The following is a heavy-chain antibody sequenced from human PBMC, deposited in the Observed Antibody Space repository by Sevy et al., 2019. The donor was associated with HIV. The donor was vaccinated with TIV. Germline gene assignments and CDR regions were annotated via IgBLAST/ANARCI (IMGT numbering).Heavy chain of an antibody. CDR1: GFIFSNYN. D-gene: IGHD2-21*02. Sequence: GGSLRLSCTASGFIFSNYNMNWVRQAPGKGLEWVSYIRSSSNDIYYGDSVKGRFTISRDNTKNSLYLQMNGLRTEDTAVYYCARKMELLVPDYWGQGTLVTVSS. J-gene: IGHJ4*02. CDR2: IRSSSNDI. CDR3: ARKMELLVPDY. V-gene: IGHV3-21*01.